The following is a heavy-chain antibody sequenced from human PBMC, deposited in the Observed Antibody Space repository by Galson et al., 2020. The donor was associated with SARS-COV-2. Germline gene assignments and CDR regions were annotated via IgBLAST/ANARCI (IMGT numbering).Heavy chain of an antibody. CDR1: GTSISSGSYS. V-gene: IGHV4-30-2*01. D-gene: IGHD4-17*01. CDR3: ARLHYGEYAPEAFDI. CDR2: ISHSGGT. Sequence: TLYLTCAVAGTSISSGSYSWNWIRQPPGKGLEWIGYISHSGGTYYNPSLKSRVTISGDRSKNQFSLRLSSVTAADTAVYYCARLHYGEYAPEAFDIWGPGTRVTVAS. J-gene: IGHJ3*02.